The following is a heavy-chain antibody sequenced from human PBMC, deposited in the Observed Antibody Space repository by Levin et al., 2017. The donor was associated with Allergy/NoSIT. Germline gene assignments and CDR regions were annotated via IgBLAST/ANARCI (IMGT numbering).Heavy chain of an antibody. J-gene: IGHJ3*02. CDR1: GFTFSSYW. Sequence: GGSLRLSCAASGFTFSSYWMSWVRQAPGKGLEWVANIKEDGSEKYFVDSVKGRFTISRDNAKNSLYLQMNSLRAEDTAVYYCAKPSFETSGYYLAFHTWGQGTVVTVSS. CDR2: IKEDGSEK. V-gene: IGHV3-7*01. D-gene: IGHD3-22*01. CDR3: AKPSFETSGYYLAFHT.